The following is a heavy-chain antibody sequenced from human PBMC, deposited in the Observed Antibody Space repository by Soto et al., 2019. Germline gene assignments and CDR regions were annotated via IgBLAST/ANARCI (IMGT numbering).Heavy chain of an antibody. D-gene: IGHD5-12*01. CDR1: GFTFSSYS. CDR2: ISSSSSYI. J-gene: IGHJ4*02. CDR3: ASIYSGYDAEIDY. V-gene: IGHV3-21*01. Sequence: PGGSLRLSCAASGFTFSSYSMNWVRQAPGKGLEWVSSISSSSSYIYYADSVKGRFTIPRDNAKNSLYLQMNSLRAEDTAVYYCASIYSGYDAEIDYWGQGTLVTVSS.